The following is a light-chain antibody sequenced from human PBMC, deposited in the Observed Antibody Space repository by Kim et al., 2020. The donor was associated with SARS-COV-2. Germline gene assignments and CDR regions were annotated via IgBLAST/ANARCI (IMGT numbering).Light chain of an antibody. J-gene: IGLJ2*01. CDR3: QAWDSSTVV. V-gene: IGLV3-1*01. CDR1: KLGDKY. Sequence: ESPGQTASITCSGDKLGDKYACWYQQKPGQSPVLVIYQDNKRPSGIPERFSGSNSGNTATLTISGTQAMDEADYYCQAWDSSTVVFGGGTKLTVL. CDR2: QDN.